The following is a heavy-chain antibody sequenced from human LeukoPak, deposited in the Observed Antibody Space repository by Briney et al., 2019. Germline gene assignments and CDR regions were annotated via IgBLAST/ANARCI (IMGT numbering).Heavy chain of an antibody. CDR1: GVSISSSNSY. J-gene: IGHJ4*02. CDR2: YSGNT. V-gene: IGHV4-39*01. Sequence: SETLSLTCTVSGVSISSSNSYWGCYSGNTYYNASLKSQVSISIDTSKNQFSLRLTSVTAADTAVYYCARQTGSGLFILPGGQGTLVTVSS. CDR3: ARQTGSGLFILP. D-gene: IGHD3/OR15-3a*01.